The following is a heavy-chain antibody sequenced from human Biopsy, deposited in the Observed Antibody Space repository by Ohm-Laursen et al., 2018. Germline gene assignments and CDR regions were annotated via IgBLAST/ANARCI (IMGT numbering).Heavy chain of an antibody. J-gene: IGHJ6*02. CDR1: GFTFSVYA. D-gene: IGHD1-26*01. CDR3: ARDPIVGSKADGMDV. CDR2: IWYDGSSE. Sequence: SLRLSCAASGFTFSVYAMHWVRQAPGKGLEWVAIIWYDGSSEHYADSVKGRFTISRDNSRNTVYLQMNSLRAEDTAIYYCARDPIVGSKADGMDVWGQGTTVTVSS. V-gene: IGHV3-33*01.